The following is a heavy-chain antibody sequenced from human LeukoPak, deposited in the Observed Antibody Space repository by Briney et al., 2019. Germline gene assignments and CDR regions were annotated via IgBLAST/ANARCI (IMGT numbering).Heavy chain of an antibody. V-gene: IGHV6-1*01. CDR1: GDSVSSNSAS. D-gene: IGHD1-26*01. Sequence: SQTLSLTCAISGDSVSSNSASGNWIRQSPSRCLECLGSTYYRSKWNSDYAESVKSRITINPDTSKNQFSLHLNSVTPEDTAVYYCARDPDSSYEWGPFDPWGQGILVTVSS. CDR3: ARDPDSSYEWGPFDP. CDR2: TYYRSKWNS. J-gene: IGHJ5*02.